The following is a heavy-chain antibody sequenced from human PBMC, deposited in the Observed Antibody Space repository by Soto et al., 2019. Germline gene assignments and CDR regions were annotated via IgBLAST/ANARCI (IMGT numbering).Heavy chain of an antibody. CDR1: GYSFTSYW. Sequence: GESLKISCXGSGYSFTSYWIGWVRQMPGKGLEWMGIIYPGDSDTRYSPSFQGQVTISADKSISTAYLQWSSLKASDTAMYYCARGRKYGDYPEGYFDYWGQGTLVTVSS. CDR3: ARGRKYGDYPEGYFDY. D-gene: IGHD4-17*01. CDR2: IYPGDSDT. V-gene: IGHV5-51*01. J-gene: IGHJ4*02.